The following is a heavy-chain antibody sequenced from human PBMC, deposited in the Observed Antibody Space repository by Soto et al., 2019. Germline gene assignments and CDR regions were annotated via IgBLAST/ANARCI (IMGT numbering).Heavy chain of an antibody. V-gene: IGHV1-69*13. D-gene: IGHD3-22*01. CDR2: IIPIFGTA. CDR1: GGTFSSYA. J-gene: IGHJ5*02. CDR3: ALERDYYDSGSSWFDP. Sequence: GASVKVSCKASGGTFSSYAIIWVRQAPGQGLEWMGGIIPIFGTANYAQKFQGRVTITADESTSTAYMELSSLRSEDTAVYYCALERDYYDSGSSWFDPWGQGTLVTVSS.